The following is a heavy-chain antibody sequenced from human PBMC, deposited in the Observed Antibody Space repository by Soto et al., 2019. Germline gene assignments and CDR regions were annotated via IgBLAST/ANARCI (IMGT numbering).Heavy chain of an antibody. V-gene: IGHV4-59*01. J-gene: IGHJ4*02. Sequence: PSETLSLTCTVSGGSISSYYWSWIRQPPGKGLEWIGYIYYSGSTNYNPSLKSRVTISVDTSKNQFSLKLSSVTAADTAVYYCARDFGYSYGLALDYWGQGTLVTVSS. CDR1: GGSISSYY. CDR3: ARDFGYSYGLALDY. D-gene: IGHD5-18*01. CDR2: IYYSGST.